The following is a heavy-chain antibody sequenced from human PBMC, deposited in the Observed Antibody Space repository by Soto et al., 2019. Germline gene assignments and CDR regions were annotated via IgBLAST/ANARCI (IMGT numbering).Heavy chain of an antibody. D-gene: IGHD3-3*01. CDR3: ARGVRVGDRRIWYFDL. CDR2: TYDSVNT. Sequence: QVQLLESGPGLVKPSQTLSLTCSVSGGSIRTRTNYWSWIRQHPVKGLEWIASTYDSVNTYFNPSLESRTTISVDTFADRFSLKVNSVTAADTAVYYCARGVRVGDRRIWYFDLWGRGTLVTVSS. V-gene: IGHV4-31*03. CDR1: GGSIRTRTNY. J-gene: IGHJ2*01.